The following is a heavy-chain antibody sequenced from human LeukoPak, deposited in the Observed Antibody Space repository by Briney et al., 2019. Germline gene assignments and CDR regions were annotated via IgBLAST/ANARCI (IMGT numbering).Heavy chain of an antibody. J-gene: IGHJ4*02. Sequence: GGSLRLSCTASGFTFDDYAMSWVRQAPGKGLEWVGFIRSKAYGGTTEYAASVKGRFTISRDDSKSIAYLQMNSLKTEDTAVYYCIRDGGFDYWGQGTLVTVSS. V-gene: IGHV3-49*04. CDR1: GFTFDDYA. D-gene: IGHD3-16*01. CDR2: IRSKAYGGTT. CDR3: IRDGGFDY.